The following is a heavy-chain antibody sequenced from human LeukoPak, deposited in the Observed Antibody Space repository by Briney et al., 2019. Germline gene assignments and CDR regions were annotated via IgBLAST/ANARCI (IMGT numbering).Heavy chain of an antibody. CDR2: MNGDGSQI. CDR1: GFTFSGHW. V-gene: IGHV3-7*03. CDR3: ARAYDSSGYYYWDAFDI. D-gene: IGHD3-22*01. J-gene: IGHJ3*02. Sequence: GGSLSLSCAASGFTFSGHWMSWVRQAPAKGLEWVAHMNGDGSQIYYMDFVKGRFTISRDNSKNTLYLQMNSLRAEDTAVYYCARAYDSSGYYYWDAFDIWGQGTMVTVSS.